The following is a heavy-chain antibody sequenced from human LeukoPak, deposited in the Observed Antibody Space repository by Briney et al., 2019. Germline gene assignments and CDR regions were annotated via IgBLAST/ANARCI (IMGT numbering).Heavy chain of an antibody. Sequence: GGSLRLSCAASGFTFSSSWMSWVRQAPGKGLEWVANIKQDGSEKYYVDSVKGRFTISRDNAKDSLSLQMNSLRAEDTAVYFCARDYHCGGNDCSWVDYWGQGTLVTVSS. V-gene: IGHV3-7*01. J-gene: IGHJ4*02. CDR3: ARDYHCGGNDCSWVDY. CDR2: IKQDGSEK. CDR1: GFTFSSSW. D-gene: IGHD2-21*01.